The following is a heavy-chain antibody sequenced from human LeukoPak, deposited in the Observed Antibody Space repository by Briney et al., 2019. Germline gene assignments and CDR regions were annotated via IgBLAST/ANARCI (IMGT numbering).Heavy chain of an antibody. D-gene: IGHD3-10*01. Sequence: SETLSLTCTVSSGSISSYYWSWIRQPPGKGLEWIGYIYYSGSTYYNPSLKSRVTISVDTSKNQFSLKLTSVTAADTAVYYCARGSWQVAEEVYWGQGALVTVSS. V-gene: IGHV4-59*12. CDR3: ARGSWQVAEEVY. CDR2: IYYSGST. J-gene: IGHJ4*02. CDR1: SGSISSYY.